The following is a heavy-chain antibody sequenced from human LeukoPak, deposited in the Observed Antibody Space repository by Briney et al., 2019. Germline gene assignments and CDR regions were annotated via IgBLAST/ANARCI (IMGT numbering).Heavy chain of an antibody. V-gene: IGHV3-30*18. D-gene: IGHD1-1*01. CDR2: ISYDGSNK. Sequence: PGGSLRLSCAASGFTFSSYGMHWVRQAPGKGLEWVAVISYDGSNKYYADSVKGRFTISRDNSKNTLYLQMNSLRAEDTAVYYCAKDKERPPDPYYYYYGMDVWGQGTAVTVSS. CDR1: GFTFSSYG. CDR3: AKDKERPPDPYYYYYGMDV. J-gene: IGHJ6*02.